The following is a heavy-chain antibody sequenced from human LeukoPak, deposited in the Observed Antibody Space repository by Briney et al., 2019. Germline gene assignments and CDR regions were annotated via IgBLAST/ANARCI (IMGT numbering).Heavy chain of an antibody. CDR3: ARGGSYHDSSVWFDP. CDR1: GGSFSGGYY. Sequence: SETLSLTCAAYGGSFSGGYYWSWIRQHPGKGLEWIGYIYYSGSTYYSPSLKSRVTISVDTSKNQFSLRLSSVTAADTAVYYCARGGSYHDSSVWFDPSGQGTLVTVSS. V-gene: IGHV4-31*11. D-gene: IGHD3-22*01. CDR2: IYYSGST. J-gene: IGHJ5*02.